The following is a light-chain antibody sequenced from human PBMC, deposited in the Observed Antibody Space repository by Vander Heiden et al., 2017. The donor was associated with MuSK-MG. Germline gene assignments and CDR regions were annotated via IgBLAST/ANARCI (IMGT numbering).Light chain of an antibody. CDR2: AAS. CDR1: QGISNY. V-gene: IGKV1-27*01. J-gene: IGKJ5*01. Sequence: DIQMTQSPSSLSASVGDRVTITCRASQGISNYLAWYQQKPGKVPKLLIYAASTLQSGVPSRFSGSGSGTDFTLTISSLHPEDVATYYCQKDNSALPTTFGQGTRLEIK. CDR3: QKDNSALPTT.